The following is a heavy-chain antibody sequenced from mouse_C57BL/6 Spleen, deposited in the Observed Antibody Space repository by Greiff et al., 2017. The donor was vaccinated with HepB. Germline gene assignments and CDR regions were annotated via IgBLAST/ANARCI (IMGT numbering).Heavy chain of an antibody. D-gene: IGHD1-1*01. CDR1: GFSFNTYA. J-gene: IGHJ1*03. CDR3: VRHGYYGSWYFDV. CDR2: IRSKSNNYAT. Sequence: DVMLVESGGGLVQPKGSLKLSCAASGFSFNTYAMNWVRQAPGKGLEWVARIRSKSNNYATYYADSVKDRFTISRDDSESMLYLQMNNLKTEDTAMYYCVRHGYYGSWYFDVWGTGTTVTVSS. V-gene: IGHV10-1*01.